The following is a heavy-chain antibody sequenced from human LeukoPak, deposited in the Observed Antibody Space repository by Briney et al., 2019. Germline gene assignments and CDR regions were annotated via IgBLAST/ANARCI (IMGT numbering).Heavy chain of an antibody. V-gene: IGHV3-11*01. Sequence: GGSLRLSCAASGFTFSDYYMNWIRQAPGKGLEWVSYISSSGSTIYYADSVKGRFTISRDNAKNSLYLQMNSLRAEDTAVYYCARVPLKISLVGATPNYFDYWGQGTLVTVSS. CDR1: GFTFSDYY. D-gene: IGHD1-26*01. CDR2: ISSSGSTI. J-gene: IGHJ4*02. CDR3: ARVPLKISLVGATPNYFDY.